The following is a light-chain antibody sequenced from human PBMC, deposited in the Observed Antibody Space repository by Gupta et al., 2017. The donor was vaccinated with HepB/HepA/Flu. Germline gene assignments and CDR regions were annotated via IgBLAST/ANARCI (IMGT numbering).Light chain of an antibody. CDR1: QSRNNY. CDR3: QQLNNWHPIT. J-gene: IGKJ4*01. V-gene: IGKV3-11*01. Sequence: EIVLTQSPATLFFSPGERATLSCRASQSRNNYLAWYQQKPSQAPRLLIYDAFNRDTGIPARFSGSGCGTDFALTISSREPEDFAVYYCQQLNNWHPITFGGGTKLEIK. CDR2: DAF.